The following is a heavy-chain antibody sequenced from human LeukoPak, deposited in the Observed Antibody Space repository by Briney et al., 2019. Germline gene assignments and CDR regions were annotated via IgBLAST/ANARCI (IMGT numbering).Heavy chain of an antibody. V-gene: IGHV1-2*02. CDR2: INPNSGGT. D-gene: IGHD2-2*01. CDR1: GHTFTGYY. J-gene: IGHJ5*02. CDR3: ARSDCSSTSCYVGDDWFDP. Sequence: ASVKVSCKASGHTFTGYYMHWVRQAPGQGLEWMGWINPNSGGTNYAQKFQGRVTMTRDTSISTAYMELSRLRSDDTAVYYCARSDCSSTSCYVGDDWFDPWGQGTLVTVSS.